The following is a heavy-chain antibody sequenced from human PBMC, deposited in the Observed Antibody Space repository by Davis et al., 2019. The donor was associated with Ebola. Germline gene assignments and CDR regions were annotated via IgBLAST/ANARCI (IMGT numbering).Heavy chain of an antibody. CDR2: IKSDGSST. V-gene: IGHV3-74*01. CDR1: GFTFGGYW. J-gene: IGHJ3*02. Sequence: PGGSLRLSCAASGFTFGGYWMHWVRQVPGKGLVWVSRIKSDGSSTSYADSVKGRFTISRDNAKNTLFLQMNSLRAEDTAVYYCTRSDAFDIWGQGTMVTISS. CDR3: TRSDAFDI.